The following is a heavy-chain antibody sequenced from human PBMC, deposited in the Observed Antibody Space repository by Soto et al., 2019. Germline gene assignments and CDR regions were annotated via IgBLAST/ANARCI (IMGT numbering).Heavy chain of an antibody. V-gene: IGHV3-30*18. CDR2: ISHDGSNK. CDR1: GFPFSTYG. D-gene: IGHD1-26*01. Sequence: QVQLVESGGGVVQPGRSLRLSCAASGFPFSTYGMHWVRQAPGKGLEWVTLISHDGSNKYYIDSVKGRFTVSRDNSKNPLYLEMNRLRPEDTAVYYCAKVPGFSGSAGIDYWGQGTLVTVSS. J-gene: IGHJ4*02. CDR3: AKVPGFSGSAGIDY.